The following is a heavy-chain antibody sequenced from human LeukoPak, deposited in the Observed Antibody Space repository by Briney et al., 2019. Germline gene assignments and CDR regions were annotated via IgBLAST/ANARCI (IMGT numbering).Heavy chain of an antibody. D-gene: IGHD5-24*01. CDR2: INPNSGGT. CDR3: ARVVDGYNYGAFDI. J-gene: IGHJ3*02. Sequence: ASVKVSCKASGYTFTDYYIHWVRQAPGRGLEWMGWINPNSGGTKYARRFQGRVTMTRDASISTAYTELSSLRSDDTAVYYCARVVDGYNYGAFDIWGQGTVVTVSS. V-gene: IGHV1-2*02. CDR1: GYTFTDYY.